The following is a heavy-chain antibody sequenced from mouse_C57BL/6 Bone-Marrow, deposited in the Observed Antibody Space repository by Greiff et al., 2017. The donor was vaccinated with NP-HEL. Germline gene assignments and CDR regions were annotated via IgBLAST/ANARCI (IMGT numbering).Heavy chain of an antibody. CDR1: GFTFSSYA. Sequence: EVMLVESGGGLVKPGGSLKLSCAASGFTFSSYAMSWVRQTPEKRLAWVATISDGGSYTYYPDNVKGRCTLSRDNTKNNLYLQMSNLKSEDTAMYYCARDEDYGRWYFDFWGTGTTVTVSA. CDR3: ARDEDYGRWYFDF. J-gene: IGHJ1*03. V-gene: IGHV5-4*01. CDR2: ISDGGSYT. D-gene: IGHD1-1*02.